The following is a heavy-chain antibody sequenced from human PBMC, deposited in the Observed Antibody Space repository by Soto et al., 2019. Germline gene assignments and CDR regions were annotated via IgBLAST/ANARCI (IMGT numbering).Heavy chain of an antibody. Sequence: PGGSLRLSCAASGFTFSSYWMHWVRQAPGKGLVWVSRINSDGSSTSYADSVKGRFTISRDNVKNTLYLQMNSLRAEDTAVYYCARRRYDYYYYYGMDVWGQGTTVTVSS. V-gene: IGHV3-74*01. CDR1: GFTFSSYW. J-gene: IGHJ6*02. CDR3: ARRRYDYYYYYGMDV. CDR2: INSDGSST. D-gene: IGHD1-1*01.